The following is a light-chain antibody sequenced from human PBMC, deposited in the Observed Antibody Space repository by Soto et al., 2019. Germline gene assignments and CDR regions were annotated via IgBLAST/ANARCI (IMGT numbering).Light chain of an antibody. CDR3: QHYNSYSRT. CDR1: QSISSW. Sequence: SQLTQSPSSLSASVGDRVTITCRASQSISSWLAWYQQKPGKAPKLLIYKAFSLERGVPARFSGSGSGTEFTLTISSLQPDDFATYYCQHYNSYSRTFGQGTKVDIK. CDR2: KAF. J-gene: IGKJ1*01. V-gene: IGKV1-5*03.